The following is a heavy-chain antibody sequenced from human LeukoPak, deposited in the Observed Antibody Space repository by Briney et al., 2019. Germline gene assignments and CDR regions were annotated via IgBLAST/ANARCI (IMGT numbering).Heavy chain of an antibody. CDR1: GFIFSTYW. CDR2: INSDGSST. Sequence: GGSLRLSCAASGFIFSTYWMHWVRQAPGKGLVWVSRINSDGSSTNYADSVKGRFIISRDNAKNTLYLQMNSLRADDTAVYYCERARLMNWFDPWGLGTLVIVSS. D-gene: IGHD2-8*01. CDR3: ERARLMNWFDP. V-gene: IGHV3-74*01. J-gene: IGHJ5*02.